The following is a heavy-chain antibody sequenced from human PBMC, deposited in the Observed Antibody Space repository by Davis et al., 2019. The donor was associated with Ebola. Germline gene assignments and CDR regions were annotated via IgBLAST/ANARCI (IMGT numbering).Heavy chain of an antibody. CDR1: GLTFNTNA. CDR3: VSDGAEKLELSS. D-gene: IGHD1-1*01. CDR2: ISGSGNTR. V-gene: IGHV3-48*02. J-gene: IGHJ5*02. Sequence: GESLKISCAASGLTFNTNAMNWVRQAPGKGLQWVSIISGSGNTRHYADSVKGRFTISRDNAKNSLYLQMNSLRHEDTAVYYCVSDGAEKLELSSWGQGTLVTVSS.